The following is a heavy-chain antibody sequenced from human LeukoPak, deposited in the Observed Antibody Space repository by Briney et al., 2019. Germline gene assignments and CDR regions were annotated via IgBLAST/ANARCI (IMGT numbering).Heavy chain of an antibody. Sequence: ASVKVSCKASGYTFTSYGISWVRQAPGQGLEGMGWISAYNGNTNYAQKLQGRVTMTTNPSTSTAYMELRSLRSDDTAVYYCARGLDLWYSSGWPEGHVAFDIWGQGTMVTVSS. D-gene: IGHD6-19*01. CDR1: GYTFTSYG. CDR3: ARGLDLWYSSGWPEGHVAFDI. CDR2: ISAYNGNT. J-gene: IGHJ3*02. V-gene: IGHV1-18*01.